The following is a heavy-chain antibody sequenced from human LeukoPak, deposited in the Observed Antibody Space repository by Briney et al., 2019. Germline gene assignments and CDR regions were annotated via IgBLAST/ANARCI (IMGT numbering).Heavy chain of an antibody. CDR1: GGTFSSYA. CDR3: AREHPSGLRLNWFDP. D-gene: IGHD4-17*01. J-gene: IGHJ5*02. CDR2: IIPIFGTA. Sequence: SVKASCKASGGTFSSYAISWVRQAPGQGLEWMGGIIPIFGTANYAQKFQGRVTITADESTSTAYMELSSLRFEDTAVYYCAREHPSGLRLNWFDPWGQGTLVTVSS. V-gene: IGHV1-69*01.